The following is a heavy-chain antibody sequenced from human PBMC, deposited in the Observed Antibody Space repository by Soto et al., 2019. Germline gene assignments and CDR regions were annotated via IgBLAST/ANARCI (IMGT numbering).Heavy chain of an antibody. CDR2: IIIVSETT. CDR1: GGSFNTYA. V-gene: IGHV1-69*01. J-gene: IGHJ2*01. D-gene: IGHD3-10*01. Sequence: QVQLEQSGAEVKKPGSSVKVSCKVSGGSFNTYAINWVRQAPGLGLEWMGGIIIVSETTNYAQKFQDRVTITADEFTSPAYMELSSLRSEDPAVYSCAKGLGLFDGEGLGSYRYFDLWGRGPVVTVSS. CDR3: AKGLGLFDGEGLGSYRYFDL.